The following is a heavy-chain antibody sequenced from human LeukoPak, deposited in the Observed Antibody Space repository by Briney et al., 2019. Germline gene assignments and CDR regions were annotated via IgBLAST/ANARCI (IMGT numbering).Heavy chain of an antibody. CDR3: AKDDQAGMDV. CDR2: ISWDGGST. CDR1: GFTFDDYT. D-gene: IGHD2-2*01. V-gene: IGHV3-43*01. J-gene: IGHJ6*02. Sequence: PGGSLRLSCAASGFTFDDYTMHWVRQAPGKGLEWVSLISWDGGSTYYADSVKGRFTISRDNSKNSLYLQMNSLRTEDTALYYCAKDDQAGMDVWGQGTTVTVSS.